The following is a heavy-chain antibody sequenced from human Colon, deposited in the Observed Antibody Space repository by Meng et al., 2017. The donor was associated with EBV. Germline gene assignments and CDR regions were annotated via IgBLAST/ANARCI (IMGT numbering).Heavy chain of an antibody. CDR3: ARGGYYSFDY. CDR1: GGSISSVYW. D-gene: IGHD5-18*01. J-gene: IGHJ4*02. Sequence: LQGAGPGLVKPSETLSLTCAVSGGSISSVYWWTWVRQSPGKGLEWIGEIYHSGSTNYNPSLKSRVTISVDKSKNQFSLKLTSVTAADTAVYYCARGGYYSFDYWGQRTLVTVSS. V-gene: IGHV4-4*02. CDR2: IYHSGST.